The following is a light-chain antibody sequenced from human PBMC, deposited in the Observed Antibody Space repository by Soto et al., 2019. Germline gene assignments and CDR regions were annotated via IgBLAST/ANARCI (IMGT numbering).Light chain of an antibody. J-gene: IGKJ4*01. V-gene: IGKV3-11*01. CDR3: HQRSRWPLT. CDR2: DVS. Sequence: EIVLTQSPATLSFSPGERATLSCRASQNVSTFFAWYQQKPGQAPRLLIYDVSNRATGFPARFSGSGSGTDFTLTISSLEPEDSAVYYCHQRSRWPLTFGGWSKVDIX. CDR1: QNVSTF.